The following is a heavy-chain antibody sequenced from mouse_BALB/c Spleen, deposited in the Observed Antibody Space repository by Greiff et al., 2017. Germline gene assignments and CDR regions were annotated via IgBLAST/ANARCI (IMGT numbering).Heavy chain of an antibody. CDR1: GYTFTSYT. V-gene: IGHV1-4*02. J-gene: IGHJ2*01. CDR2: INPSSGYT. D-gene: IGHD4-1*01. Sequence: VQLQQSAAELARPGASVKMSCKASGYTFTSYTMHWVKQRPGQGLEWIGYINPSSGYTEYNQKFKDKTTLTADKSSSTAYMQLSSLTSEDSAVYYCARYAGNYFDYWGQGTTLTVSS. CDR3: ARYAGNYFDY.